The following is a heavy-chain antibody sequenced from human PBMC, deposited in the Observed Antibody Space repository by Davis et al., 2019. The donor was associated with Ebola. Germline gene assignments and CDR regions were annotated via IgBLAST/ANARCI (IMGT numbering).Heavy chain of an antibody. CDR3: VRGPAYFDSSGYYGAFDY. J-gene: IGHJ4*02. V-gene: IGHV3-20*01. CDR1: GFTFSTYG. CDR2: ITWSGGGA. D-gene: IGHD3-22*01. Sequence: PGGSLRLSCAASGFTFSTYGMTWVRQVPGKGLEWVAGITWSGGGAKSADSLQDRFSISRDNAKNSLYLHLNSLRADDTALYHCVRGPAYFDSSGYYGAFDYWGQGILVTVSS.